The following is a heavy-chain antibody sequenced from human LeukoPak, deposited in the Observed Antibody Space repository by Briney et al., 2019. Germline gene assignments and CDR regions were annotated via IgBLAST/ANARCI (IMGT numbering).Heavy chain of an antibody. CDR1: GGSISYYY. D-gene: IGHD2-2*02. J-gene: IGHJ4*02. CDR2: IYYSGTT. V-gene: IGHV4-59*12. Sequence: SETLALTCTVSGGSISYYYWSWVRQSPGKGLEWIGYIYYSGTTNYNPSLKSRVTISVDTSKNQFILKLSSVTAADTAVYYCARAQYCSSTSCYIDYWGQGTLVTVSS. CDR3: ARAQYCSSTSCYIDY.